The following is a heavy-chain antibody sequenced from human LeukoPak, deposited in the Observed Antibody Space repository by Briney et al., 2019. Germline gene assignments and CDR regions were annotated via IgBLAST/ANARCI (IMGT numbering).Heavy chain of an antibody. CDR1: GYTFTSYY. D-gene: IGHD7-27*01. J-gene: IGHJ6*03. CDR2: INPSGGST. V-gene: IGHV1-46*01. Sequence: ASVKVSCKASGYTFTSYYMHWVRQAPGQGLEWMGIINPSGGSTSYAQKFQGRVTMTRDMSTSTVYMELSRLRSDDTAVYYCARGIELGIGYYYYYMDVWGKGTTVTISS. CDR3: ARGIELGIGYYYYYMDV.